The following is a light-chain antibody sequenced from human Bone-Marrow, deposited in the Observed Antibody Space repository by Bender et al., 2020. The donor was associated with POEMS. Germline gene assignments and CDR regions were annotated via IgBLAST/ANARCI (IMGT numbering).Light chain of an antibody. CDR3: SAWDDSLSGWV. CDR2: EVS. CDR1: SSDVGTYNL. J-gene: IGLJ3*02. V-gene: IGLV2-23*02. Sequence: QSALTQPASVSGSPGQSITISCTGTSSDVGTYNLVSWYQKLPGEAPKVMIYEVSKRPSGVSNRFSGSKTGNTASLTISGLQPGDEADYYCSAWDDSLSGWVFGGGTKLTVL.